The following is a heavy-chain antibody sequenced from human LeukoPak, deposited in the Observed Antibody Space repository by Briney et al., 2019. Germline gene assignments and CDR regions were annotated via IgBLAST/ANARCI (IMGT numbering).Heavy chain of an antibody. CDR2: IIPIFDTT. Sequence: ASVKVSCKASGGTFSSYAISWVRQAPGQGLEWMGGIIPIFDTTNYAQKFQGRVTITADESTSTAYMELSCLRSEDTAVYYCARGYSKESPPHHWGQGTLVTVSS. D-gene: IGHD5-12*01. V-gene: IGHV1-69*01. CDR3: ARGYSKESPPHH. J-gene: IGHJ5*02. CDR1: GGTFSSYA.